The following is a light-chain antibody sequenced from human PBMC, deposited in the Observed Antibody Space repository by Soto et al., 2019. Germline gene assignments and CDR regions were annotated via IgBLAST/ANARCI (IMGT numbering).Light chain of an antibody. CDR1: QSISSC. CDR3: QQYNNYPLT. CDR2: KAS. V-gene: IGKV1-5*03. J-gene: IGKJ4*01. Sequence: DIQMTQSPSTLSASVGDRVTITCRASQSISSCVAWYQQKPGKAPKLLIYKASSLEGGVPSRFSGSGSETEFTLTISSLQPEDSATYYCQQYNNYPLTFAEGTKVEI.